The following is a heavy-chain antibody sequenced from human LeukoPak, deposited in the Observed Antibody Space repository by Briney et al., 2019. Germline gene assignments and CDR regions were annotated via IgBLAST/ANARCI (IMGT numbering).Heavy chain of an antibody. D-gene: IGHD5-18*01. CDR2: IQYDGSNE. CDR3: ARGGGRNTTMVWAFDY. V-gene: IGHV3-30*02. Sequence: GGSLRLSCAASGFTFSSYSMNWVRQAPGKGLEWVAYIQYDGSNEQYADSVKGRFSISRDSSKNILYLQMNSLRAEDMAVYYCARGGGRNTTMVWAFDYWGQGTLVTVSS. CDR1: GFTFSSYS. J-gene: IGHJ4*02.